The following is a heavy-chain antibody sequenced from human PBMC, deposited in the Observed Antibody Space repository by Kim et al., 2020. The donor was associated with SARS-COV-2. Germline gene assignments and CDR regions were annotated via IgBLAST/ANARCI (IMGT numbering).Heavy chain of an antibody. CDR3: AKDKRPKRLENGMDV. CDR2: ISYDGSNK. V-gene: IGHV3-30*18. J-gene: IGHJ6*02. CDR1: GFTFSSYG. D-gene: IGHD6-6*01. Sequence: GGSLRLSCAASGFTFSSYGMHWVRQAPGKGLEWVAVISYDGSNKYYADSVKGRFTISRDNSKNTLYLQMNSLRAEDTAVYYCAKDKRPKRLENGMDVWGQGTTVTVSS.